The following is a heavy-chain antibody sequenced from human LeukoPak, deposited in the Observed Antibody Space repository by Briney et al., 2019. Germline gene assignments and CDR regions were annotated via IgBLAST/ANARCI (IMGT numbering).Heavy chain of an antibody. J-gene: IGHJ4*02. CDR2: INPNSGGT. D-gene: IGHD6-19*01. CDR3: ALLADKNLQWLGNFDY. V-gene: IGHV1-2*02. CDR1: GYTFTGYY. Sequence: ASVKVSCKASGYTFTGYYMHWVRQAPGQGLEWMGWINPNSGGTNHAQKFQGRVTMTRDTSISTAYMELSRLRSDDTAVYYCALLADKNLQWLGNFDYWGQGTLVSVSS.